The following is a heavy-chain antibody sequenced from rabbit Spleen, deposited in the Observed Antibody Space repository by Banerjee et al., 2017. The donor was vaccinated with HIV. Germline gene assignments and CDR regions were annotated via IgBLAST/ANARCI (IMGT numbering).Heavy chain of an antibody. J-gene: IGHJ4*01. V-gene: IGHV1S8*01. CDR3: VRDQAGDVDYGPYYLNL. D-gene: IGHD2-1*01. Sequence: QEHLKESGGGLVQPGGSLKLSCTASGFTLSSYGVSWVRQAPGKGLEWIGYIEPIFGNTYYANWVNGRFTISSHNAQNTLYLQLSSLTAADTATYFCVRDQAGDVDYGPYYLNLWGPGTLVTVS. CDR1: GFTLSSYG. CDR2: IEPIFGNT.